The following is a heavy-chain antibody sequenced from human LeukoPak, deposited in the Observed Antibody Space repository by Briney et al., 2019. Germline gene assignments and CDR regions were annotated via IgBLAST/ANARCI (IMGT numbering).Heavy chain of an antibody. D-gene: IGHD2-2*01. CDR2: IYTSGST. CDR1: GGSISSGSYY. CDR3: ASTTYRGYCSSTSCPSDWFDP. J-gene: IGHJ5*02. Sequence: ASQTLSLTCTVSGGSISSGSYYWSWIRQPAGKGLEWIGRIYTSGSTNYNPSLKSRVTISVDTSKNQFSLKLSSVTAADTAVYYCASTTYRGYCSSTSCPSDWFDPWGQGTLVTVSS. V-gene: IGHV4-61*02.